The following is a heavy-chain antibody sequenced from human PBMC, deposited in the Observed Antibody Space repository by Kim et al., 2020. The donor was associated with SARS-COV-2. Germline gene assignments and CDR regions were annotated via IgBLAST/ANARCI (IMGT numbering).Heavy chain of an antibody. V-gene: IGHV3-30*02. D-gene: IGHD3-22*01. CDR3: AKDLRYYDSSEV. Sequence: YYPGSVKGRFTISSDNSKNTLYLQMNSLRAEYTAVYYCAKDLRYYDSSEVWGQATLVTVSS. J-gene: IGHJ4*02.